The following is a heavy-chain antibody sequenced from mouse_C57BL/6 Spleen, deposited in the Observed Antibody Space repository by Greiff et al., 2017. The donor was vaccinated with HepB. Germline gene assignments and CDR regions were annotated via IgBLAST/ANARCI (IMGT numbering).Heavy chain of an antibody. Sequence: VQLQQSGAELVKPGASVKMSCKASGYTFTTYPIEWMKQNHGKSLEWIGNFHPYNDDTKYNEKFKGKATLTVEKSSSTVYLELSRLTSDDSAVYYCARGTTVVATNYYAMEYWGQGTSVTVAS. CDR1: GYTFTTYP. CDR3: ARGTTVVATNYYAMEY. CDR2: FHPYNDDT. D-gene: IGHD1-1*01. J-gene: IGHJ4*01. V-gene: IGHV1-47*01.